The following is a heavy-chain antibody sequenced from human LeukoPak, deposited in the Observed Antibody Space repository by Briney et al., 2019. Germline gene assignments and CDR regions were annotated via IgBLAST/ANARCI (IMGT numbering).Heavy chain of an antibody. CDR2: IYVSGST. Sequence: SETLSLTCTVSGGSISSHYWNWIRQPPGKGLEWIGFIYVSGSTNYNPSLKSRVTISVDTSKNHFSLKLSSVTAADTAVYYCARAYGSGSYFPDYWGQGTLVTVSS. CDR1: GGSISSHY. J-gene: IGHJ4*02. CDR3: ARAYGSGSYFPDY. V-gene: IGHV4-59*11. D-gene: IGHD3-10*01.